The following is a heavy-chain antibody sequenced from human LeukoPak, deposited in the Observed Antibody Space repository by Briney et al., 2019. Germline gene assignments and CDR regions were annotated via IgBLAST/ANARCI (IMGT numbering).Heavy chain of an antibody. V-gene: IGHV3-15*01. CDR2: IKSKTDGGTT. Sequence: GGSLRLSCAASGFTFCNAWMSWVRQAPGKGLEWGGRIKSKTDGGTTDYAAPVKGRFTISRDDSKNTLYLQMNSLKTEDTAVYYCTTDPLVVLDYWGQGTLVTVSS. CDR1: GFTFCNAW. D-gene: IGHD3-22*01. J-gene: IGHJ4*02. CDR3: TTDPLVVLDY.